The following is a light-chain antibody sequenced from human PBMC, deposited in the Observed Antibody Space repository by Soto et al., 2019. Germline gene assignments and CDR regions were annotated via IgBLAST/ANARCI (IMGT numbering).Light chain of an antibody. J-gene: IGKJ1*01. Sequence: DIQMTQSPSTLSAAIEDRVTITRRASHTSRSWLPCYQDKPGKAPKLLIYDASSLQSGVPSRFSGSGLGTEFTLTISTLQPDDFATYNCQHYNRYSTFGQGTKVDIK. V-gene: IGKV1-5*01. CDR3: QHYNRYST. CDR1: HTSRSW. CDR2: DAS.